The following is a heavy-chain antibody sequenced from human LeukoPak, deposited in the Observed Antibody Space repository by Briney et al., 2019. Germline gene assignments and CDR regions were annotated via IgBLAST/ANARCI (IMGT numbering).Heavy chain of an antibody. CDR1: GGSITSYY. CDR2: MYYSGTT. V-gene: IGHV4-59*01. Sequence: SETLSLTCTVSGGSITSYYRSWIRQSPGKGLEWIGFMYYSGTTNYDPSLKSRVTISLGMSKNQFSLKLSSVTAADTAVYYCARLPMAVTPHVDYWGQGTLVTVSS. D-gene: IGHD2-21*02. CDR3: ARLPMAVTPHVDY. J-gene: IGHJ4*02.